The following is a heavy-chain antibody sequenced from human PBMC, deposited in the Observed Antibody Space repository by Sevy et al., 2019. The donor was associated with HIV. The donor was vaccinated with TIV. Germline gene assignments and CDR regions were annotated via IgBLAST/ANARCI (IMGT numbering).Heavy chain of an antibody. V-gene: IGHV1-46*01. CDR1: GYTFTTYY. Sequence: ASGKVSCKASGYTFTTYYIHWVRQAPGQGLEWMGIVNPSGGSTTNSQKFHDRVTMTSDTSTDTVYMQLSSLKSEDTAVYYCARTLGWQQSRWYLDYWGQGTLVTVSS. CDR3: ARTLGWQQSRWYLDY. J-gene: IGHJ4*02. D-gene: IGHD2-15*01. CDR2: VNPSGGST.